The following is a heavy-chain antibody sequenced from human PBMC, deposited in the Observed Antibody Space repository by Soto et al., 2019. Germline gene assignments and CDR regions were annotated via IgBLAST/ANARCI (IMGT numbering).Heavy chain of an antibody. CDR2: ISSSSSTI. J-gene: IGHJ4*02. CDR3: ARSQRGIQLWLRPFDY. D-gene: IGHD5-18*01. V-gene: IGHV3-48*02. CDR1: GFTFSSYS. Sequence: GGSLRLSCAASGFTFSSYSMNWVRQAPGKGLEWVSYISSSSSTIYYADSVKGRFTISRDNAKNSLYLQMNSLRDEDTAGYYCARSQRGIQLWLRPFDYWGQGTLVTVSS.